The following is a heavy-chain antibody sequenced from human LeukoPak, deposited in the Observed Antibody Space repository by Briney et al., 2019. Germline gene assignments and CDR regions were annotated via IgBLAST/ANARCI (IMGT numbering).Heavy chain of an antibody. CDR1: GGSISTYY. CDR2: IYYSGST. Sequence: SETLSLTCTVSGGSISTYYWSWIRQPPGKGLEWIGYIYYSGSTNYKPSLKSRVTMSVDTSKNQFSLKLSSVTAADTAVYYCAREGVTHNWFGPWGQGTLVTVSS. CDR3: AREGVTHNWFGP. J-gene: IGHJ5*02. V-gene: IGHV4-59*01. D-gene: IGHD4-23*01.